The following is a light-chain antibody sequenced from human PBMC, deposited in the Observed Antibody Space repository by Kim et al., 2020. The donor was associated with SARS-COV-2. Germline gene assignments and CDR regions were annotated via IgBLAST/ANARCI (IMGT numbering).Light chain of an antibody. J-gene: IGLJ2*01. CDR2: DVS. V-gene: IGLV2-14*03. CDR1: SSDVGGYNY. Sequence: QSALTQPASVSGSPGQSITISCTGTSSDVGGYNYVSWYQQHPGKAPKLMIYDVSNRPSGVSNRFSGSKSGNTASLTISGLQAEDEADYYCSSYTSGTNEVFGGGTQLTVL. CDR3: SSYTSGTNEV.